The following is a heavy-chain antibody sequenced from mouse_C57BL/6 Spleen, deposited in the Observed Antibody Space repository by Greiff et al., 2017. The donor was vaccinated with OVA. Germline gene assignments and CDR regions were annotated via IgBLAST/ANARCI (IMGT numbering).Heavy chain of an antibody. CDR1: GYTLTSYW. Sequence: QVQLQQPGAELVKPGASVKLSCKASGYTLTSYWMQWVKQRPGQGLEWIGEIDPSDSYTNYNQKFKGKATLTVDTSSSTAYMQLSSLTSEDSAVYYCARKTNWDYFDYWGQGTTLTVSS. J-gene: IGHJ2*01. CDR3: ARKTNWDYFDY. CDR2: IDPSDSYT. V-gene: IGHV1-50*01. D-gene: IGHD4-1*01.